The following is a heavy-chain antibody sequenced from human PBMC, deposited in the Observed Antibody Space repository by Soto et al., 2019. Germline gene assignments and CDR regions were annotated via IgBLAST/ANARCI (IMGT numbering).Heavy chain of an antibody. CDR1: RGTFSSYA. D-gene: IGHD1-26*01. CDR2: IIPIFGTA. V-gene: IGHV1-69*01. CDR3: ARDHVVGATSNYYYYGMDV. Sequence: QVQLVQSGAEVKKPGSSVKVSCKASRGTFSSYAISWVRQAPGQGLEWMGGIIPIFGTANYAQKFQGRVTITADESTSTAYMELSSLRSEDTAVYYCARDHVVGATSNYYYYGMDVWGQGTTVTVSS. J-gene: IGHJ6*02.